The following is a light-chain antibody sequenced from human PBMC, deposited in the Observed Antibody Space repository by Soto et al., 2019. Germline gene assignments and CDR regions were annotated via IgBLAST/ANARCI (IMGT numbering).Light chain of an antibody. CDR1: SSDVGGYNS. Sequence: QSALTQPRSVSGSPGQSVTISCTGASSDVGGYNSVSWYQQHPVKAPKLMIYDVNKRPSGVPDRFSGSKSGNTASLTVSGLQAEDEADYYCSSYAGSSNVFGTGTKVTVL. CDR2: DVN. J-gene: IGLJ1*01. V-gene: IGLV2-11*01. CDR3: SSYAGSSNV.